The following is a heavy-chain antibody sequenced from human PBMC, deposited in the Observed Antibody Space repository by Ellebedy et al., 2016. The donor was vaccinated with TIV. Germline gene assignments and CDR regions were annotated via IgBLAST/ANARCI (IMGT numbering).Heavy chain of an antibody. D-gene: IGHD3-10*01. CDR3: ARRGYGSGRYNWFDP. CDR1: GESFSGFY. J-gene: IGHJ5*02. CDR2: INHSGST. Sequence: SETLSLXXAVFGESFSGFYWSWIRQPPGKGLEWIGEINHSGSTNSNPSLKSRVTISVDTSKNQFSLKLSSVTAADTAVYYCARRGYGSGRYNWFDPWGQGTLVTVSS. V-gene: IGHV4-34*01.